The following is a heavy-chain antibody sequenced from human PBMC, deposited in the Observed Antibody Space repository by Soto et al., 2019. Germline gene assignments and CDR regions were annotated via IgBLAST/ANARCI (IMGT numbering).Heavy chain of an antibody. CDR2: ISTTSTYI. D-gene: IGHD3-10*02. CDR3: VRDYVMDV. J-gene: IGHJ6*02. Sequence: GGSLRLSCAASGFTFSGDAMNWVRQAPGKGLVWVSSISTTSTYIYYADSVKGRFTISRDNANNSLHLQMNSLRAEDAAVYYCVRDYVMDVWGQGTTVTVSS. V-gene: IGHV3-21*01. CDR1: GFTFSGDA.